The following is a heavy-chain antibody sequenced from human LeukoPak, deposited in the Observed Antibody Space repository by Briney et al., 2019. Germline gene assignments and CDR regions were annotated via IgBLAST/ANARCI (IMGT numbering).Heavy chain of an antibody. CDR2: ISGSGGST. D-gene: IGHD3-22*01. CDR1: GFTLSSYA. J-gene: IGHJ4*02. V-gene: IGHV3-23*01. Sequence: GGSLRLSCAASGFTLSSYAMSWVRQAPGKGLEWVSAISGSGGSTYCADSVKGRSTISRDNSKNTLYLQMNSLRAEDTAVYYCAGLSGGSSNYYDSSGYWDYWGQGTLVTVSS. CDR3: AGLSGGSSNYYDSSGYWDY.